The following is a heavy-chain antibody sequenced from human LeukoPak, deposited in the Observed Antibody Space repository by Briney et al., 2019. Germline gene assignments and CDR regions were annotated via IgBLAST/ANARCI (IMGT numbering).Heavy chain of an antibody. CDR1: GFTFSSYS. CDR2: ITASGTAM. J-gene: IGHJ4*02. CDR3: ARLMGGYSYGLEFDY. D-gene: IGHD5-18*01. V-gene: IGHV3-48*01. Sequence: GGSLRLSCAASGFTFSSYSMNWVRQAPGKGLEWVSHITASGTAMFYADSVKGRFTISRDNSKNTLYLQMNSLRAEDTAVYYCARLMGGYSYGLEFDYWGQGTLVTVSS.